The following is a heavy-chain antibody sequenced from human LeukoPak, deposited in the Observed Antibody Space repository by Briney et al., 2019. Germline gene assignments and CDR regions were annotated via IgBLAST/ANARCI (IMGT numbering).Heavy chain of an antibody. CDR3: ARDPTRRHDY. Sequence: PGGSLRLSCAASGFTFSSYWMTWVRQAPGKGLEWVANINGDGSEKFYVDSVKGRFTIDRDNAKNSLYLQMNSLRVEDTAVYYCARDPTRRHDYWGQGTLVTVSS. CDR1: GFTFSSYW. V-gene: IGHV3-7*04. J-gene: IGHJ4*02. CDR2: INGDGSEK.